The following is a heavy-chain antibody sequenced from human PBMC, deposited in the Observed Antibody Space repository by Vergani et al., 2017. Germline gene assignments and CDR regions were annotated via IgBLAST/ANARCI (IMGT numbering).Heavy chain of an antibody. CDR1: GFTFSSYA. Sequence: VQLVESGGGVVQPGRSLRLSCAASGFTFSSYAMHWVRQAPGKGLEWVAVISYDGSNKYYADSVKGRFTISRDNSKNTLYLQMNSLRAEDTAVYYCARLGQWLVRYYYYYGMDVWGQGTTVTVSS. D-gene: IGHD6-19*01. CDR3: ARLGQWLVRYYYYYGMDV. J-gene: IGHJ6*02. CDR2: ISYDGSNK. V-gene: IGHV3-30-3*01.